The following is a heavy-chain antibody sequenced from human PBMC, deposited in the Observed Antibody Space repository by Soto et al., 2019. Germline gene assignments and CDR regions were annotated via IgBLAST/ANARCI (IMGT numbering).Heavy chain of an antibody. CDR1: DGSIVSGGDC. Sequence: TVADGSIVSGGDCRSLIQQTPGKGLEWIGYIYYSGSTNYNPSLKSRVTISVDTSKNQFSLKLSSVTAADTAVYYCATLPPRIVVMTLPFPSWGQGTLVTSPQ. V-gene: IGHV4-61*08. CDR2: IYYSGST. CDR3: ATLPPRIVVMTLPFPS. J-gene: IGHJ4*02. D-gene: IGHD2-21*02.